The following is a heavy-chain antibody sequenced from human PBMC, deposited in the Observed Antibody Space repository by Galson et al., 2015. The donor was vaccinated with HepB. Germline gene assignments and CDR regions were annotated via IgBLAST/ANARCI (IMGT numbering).Heavy chain of an antibody. V-gene: IGHV1-2*04. CDR3: ARAREYCRGGRCSYYFDS. CDR1: GYTFTSYY. J-gene: IGHJ4*02. CDR2: INPNSGGT. D-gene: IGHD2-15*01. Sequence: SVKVSCKASGYTFTSYYMHWVRQAPGQGLEWMGWINPNSGGTNYAQKFQDWVTMTRDASINTAYMELSRLRSDDTAVYYCARAREYCRGGRCSYYFDSWGQGTLVTVSS.